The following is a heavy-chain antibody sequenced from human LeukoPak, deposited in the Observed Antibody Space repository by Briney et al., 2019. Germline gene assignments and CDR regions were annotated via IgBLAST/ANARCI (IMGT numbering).Heavy chain of an antibody. Sequence: LAGGSLRLSCAASGFTFSSYGMHWVRQAPGKGLEWVAVISYDGSNKYYADSVKGRFTISRDNSKNTLYLQMNSLRAEDTAVYFCATTERLDAFDIWGQGTMVTVSS. V-gene: IGHV3-30*03. CDR3: ATTERLDAFDI. J-gene: IGHJ3*02. CDR1: GFTFSSYG. CDR2: ISYDGSNK. D-gene: IGHD1-1*01.